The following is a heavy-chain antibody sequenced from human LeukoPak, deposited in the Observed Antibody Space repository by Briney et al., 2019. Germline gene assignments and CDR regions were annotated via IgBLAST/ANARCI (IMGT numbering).Heavy chain of an antibody. CDR3: VRAAASRNFDY. D-gene: IGHD6-13*01. Sequence: PGGSLRLSCAVSGFTFSNYGMHWVRQAPGKGLEWVAVISYNGRNKHYADSVKGRFTISRDNSKNTLDLQMNSLRAEDTAVYYCVRAAASRNFDYWGQGTLVTVSS. CDR2: ISYNGRNK. V-gene: IGHV3-30*03. J-gene: IGHJ4*02. CDR1: GFTFSNYG.